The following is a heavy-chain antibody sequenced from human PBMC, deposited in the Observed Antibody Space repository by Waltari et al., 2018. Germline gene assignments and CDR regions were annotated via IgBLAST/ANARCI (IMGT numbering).Heavy chain of an antibody. V-gene: IGHV3-23*01. CDR3: ADLHIVDSWSPFDQ. D-gene: IGHD6-13*01. CDR2: ISNSGGST. Sequence: EVQLLESGGGLVQRGGSLRLSCAASGFTFSNYAMTWVRQAPGKGLEWVSAISNSGGSTYYADSVKGRFATSRDNSKNTLYLQMSSLRAEDTAVYYCADLHIVDSWSPFDQWGQGTLVTVSS. J-gene: IGHJ4*02. CDR1: GFTFSNYA.